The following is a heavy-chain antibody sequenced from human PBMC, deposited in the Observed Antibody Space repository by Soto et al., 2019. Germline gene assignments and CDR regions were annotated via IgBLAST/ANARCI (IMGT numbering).Heavy chain of an antibody. CDR2: IYHSGST. J-gene: IGHJ4*02. D-gene: IGHD3-22*01. Sequence: HSYTLPLSCSVCRGSVSSSNRWIWERKPPGKGLEWIGEIYHSGSTNYNPSLKSRVTISVDKSKNQFSLKLSSVTAADTAVYYSARRRDSSGYNLAYWGQGTLVTVPS. CDR3: ARRRDSSGYNLAY. V-gene: IGHV4-4*02. CDR1: RGSVSSSNR.